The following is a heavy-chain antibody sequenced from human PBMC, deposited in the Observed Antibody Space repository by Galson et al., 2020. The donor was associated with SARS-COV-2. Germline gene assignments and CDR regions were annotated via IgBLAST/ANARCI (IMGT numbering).Heavy chain of an antibody. D-gene: IGHD3-10*01. CDR1: GFTFSSYA. V-gene: IGHV3-30-3*01. CDR2: ISYDGSNK. Sequence: TGGSLRLSCAASGFTFSSYAMYWVRQAPGKGLEWVAVISYDGSNKYYADSVKGRFTISRDNSKNTLYLQMNSLRAEDTAVYYCARTYSGSYFGYVDYWGQGTLVTVSS. J-gene: IGHJ4*02. CDR3: ARTYSGSYFGYVDY.